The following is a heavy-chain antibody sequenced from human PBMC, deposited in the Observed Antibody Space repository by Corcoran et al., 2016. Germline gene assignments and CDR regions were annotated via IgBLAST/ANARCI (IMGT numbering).Heavy chain of an antibody. V-gene: IGHV1-69*01. Sequence: QVQLVQSGAEVKKPGSSVKVSCKASGGTFSSYAISWVRQAPGQGLEWMGGIIPIFGTANYAQKFQGRVTITADESTSTAYMELSSLRSEDTAVYSCARVGVSVAATPDYYYYGMDVWGQGTTVTVSS. D-gene: IGHD2-15*01. CDR1: GGTFSSYA. CDR3: ARVGVSVAATPDYYYYGMDV. J-gene: IGHJ6*02. CDR2: IIPIFGTA.